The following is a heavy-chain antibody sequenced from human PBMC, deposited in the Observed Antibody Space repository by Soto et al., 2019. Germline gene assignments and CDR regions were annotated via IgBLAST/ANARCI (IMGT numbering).Heavy chain of an antibody. Sequence: LRLSCAASGFTFSSYEMNWVRQAPGKGLEWVSYISSSGSTIYYADSVKGRFTISRDDAKNSLYLQMNSLRAEDTAVYYCARGGYSSSWDPRYYFDYWGQGTLVTVSS. CDR1: GFTFSSYE. CDR3: ARGGYSSSWDPRYYFDY. D-gene: IGHD6-13*01. J-gene: IGHJ4*02. V-gene: IGHV3-48*03. CDR2: ISSSGSTI.